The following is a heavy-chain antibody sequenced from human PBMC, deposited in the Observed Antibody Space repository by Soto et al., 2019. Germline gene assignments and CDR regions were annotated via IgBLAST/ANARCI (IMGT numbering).Heavy chain of an antibody. CDR2: INAGNGNT. V-gene: IGHV1-3*01. CDR3: ARDLDGIGWYDWFDP. D-gene: IGHD6-19*01. CDR1: GYTFSSYS. J-gene: IGHJ5*02. Sequence: ASVKVSCKASGYTFSSYSIHWVRQAPGQRLEWLGLINAGNGNTKYSQKFQDRVTITRDTFATTAYMELSSLTSEDTAVYYCARDLDGIGWYDWFDPWGQGTLVTVSS.